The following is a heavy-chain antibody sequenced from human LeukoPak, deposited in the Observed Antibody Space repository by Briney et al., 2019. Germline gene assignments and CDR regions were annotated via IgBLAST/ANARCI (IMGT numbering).Heavy chain of an antibody. V-gene: IGHV4-59*01. CDR1: GGSISSYY. CDR3: ARYGAAAGTWYFQH. CDR2: IYYSGST. Sequence: SETLSLTCTVSGGSISSYYWSWIRQPPGKGLEWIGYIYYSGSTNYNASLKSRVTISVDTSKNQFSLKLSSVTAADTAVYYCARYGAAAGTWYFQHWGQGTLVTVSS. J-gene: IGHJ1*01. D-gene: IGHD6-13*01.